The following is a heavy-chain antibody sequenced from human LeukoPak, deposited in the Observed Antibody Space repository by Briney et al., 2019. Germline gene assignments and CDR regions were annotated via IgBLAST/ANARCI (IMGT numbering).Heavy chain of an antibody. J-gene: IGHJ4*02. D-gene: IGHD5-24*01. V-gene: IGHV3-33*06. CDR1: GFTFSSYG. Sequence: GGSLRLSCAASGFTFSSYGMHWVRQAPGKGLEWVAVIWIDGSNKHYADSVKGRFTISRDNSKNTLYLQMNSLRAEDTAVYYCAKSRRWLQFCDSWGQGTLLTVSS. CDR3: AKSRRWLQFCDS. CDR2: IWIDGSNK.